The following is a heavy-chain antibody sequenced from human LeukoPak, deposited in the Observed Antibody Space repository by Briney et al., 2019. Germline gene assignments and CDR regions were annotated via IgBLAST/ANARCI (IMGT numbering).Heavy chain of an antibody. Sequence: PSETLSLTCTVSGGSVSSGTYYWSWIRQPPGKGLEWIGYIYYSGSTNYNPSLMSRVTISVDTSKNQFSLKLSSVTAADTAVYYCARDRVRGNSNPFFDYWGQGTLVTVSS. CDR2: IYYSGST. J-gene: IGHJ4*02. V-gene: IGHV4-61*01. CDR1: GGSVSSGTYY. D-gene: IGHD4-11*01. CDR3: ARDRVRGNSNPFFDY.